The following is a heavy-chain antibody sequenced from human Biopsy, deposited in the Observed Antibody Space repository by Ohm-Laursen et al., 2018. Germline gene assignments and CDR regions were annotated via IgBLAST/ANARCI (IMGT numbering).Heavy chain of an antibody. D-gene: IGHD3-10*01. CDR3: AADSGSGSHFRFDY. J-gene: IGHJ4*02. CDR2: INPSGSDA. V-gene: IGHV1-46*01. Sequence: GASVKVSCKASGYTFTNYYMHWVRQAPGQGLEWMGIINPSGSDATYAQKFQGRVTMTRDTSTSTAYMDLSSLRSEDTAVYYCAADSGSGSHFRFDYWGQEALVSVSS. CDR1: GYTFTNYY.